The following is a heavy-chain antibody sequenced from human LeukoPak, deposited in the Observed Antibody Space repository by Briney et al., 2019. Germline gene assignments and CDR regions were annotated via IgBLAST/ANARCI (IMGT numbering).Heavy chain of an antibody. D-gene: IGHD3-10*01. J-gene: IGHJ4*02. Sequence: GRSLRLSCAASGFTFDDYAMHWVRQAPGKGLEWVSGISWNSGSIGYADSVKGRFTTSRDNAKNSLYLQMNSLRAEDTALYYCAKDIHAPGFGELLIDYWGQGTLVTVSS. CDR1: GFTFDDYA. V-gene: IGHV3-9*01. CDR3: AKDIHAPGFGELLIDY. CDR2: ISWNSGSI.